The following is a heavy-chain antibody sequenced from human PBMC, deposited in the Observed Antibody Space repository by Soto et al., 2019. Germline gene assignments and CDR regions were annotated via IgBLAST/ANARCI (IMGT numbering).Heavy chain of an antibody. J-gene: IGHJ6*02. V-gene: IGHV1-24*01. CDR3: ATVPYCTNGVCYSVLNGMDV. CDR2: FDPEDGET. Sequence: VKVSCKVSGYTLTELSMHWVRQAPGKGLEWMGGFDPEDGETIYAQKFQGRVTMTEDTSTDTAYMELSSLRSEDTAVYYCATVPYCTNGVCYSVLNGMDVWGQGTTVTVSS. CDR1: GYTLTELS. D-gene: IGHD2-8*01.